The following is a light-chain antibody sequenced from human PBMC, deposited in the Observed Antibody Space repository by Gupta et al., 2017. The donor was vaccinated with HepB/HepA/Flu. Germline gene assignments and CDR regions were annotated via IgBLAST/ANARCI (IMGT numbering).Light chain of an antibody. J-gene: IGKJ2*04. CDR1: QSILDTSTNKNY. V-gene: IGKV4-1*01. CDR2: WAS. Sequence: DIVMTQSPASLAVSLGERATINCKSSQSILDTSTNKNYLAWYQQKPGQPPKLLIYWASTRESGVPDRFSGSGSGTDFTLTISSLQAADVAVYYCHQYSSSPRSFGQGTKLEIK. CDR3: HQYSSSPRS.